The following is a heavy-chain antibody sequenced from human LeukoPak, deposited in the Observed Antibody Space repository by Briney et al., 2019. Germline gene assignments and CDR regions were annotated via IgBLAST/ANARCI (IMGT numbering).Heavy chain of an antibody. Sequence: GGSLRLSCAASGFTFSSYGMHWVRQAPGKGLEWVAVIWYDGSNKYYADSVKGRFTISRDNSKNTLYLQMNSLRAEDTAVYYCARAAVAGREVFAYWGQGTLVTVSS. J-gene: IGHJ4*02. V-gene: IGHV3-33*01. CDR2: IWYDGSNK. CDR3: ARAAVAGREVFAY. D-gene: IGHD6-19*01. CDR1: GFTFSSYG.